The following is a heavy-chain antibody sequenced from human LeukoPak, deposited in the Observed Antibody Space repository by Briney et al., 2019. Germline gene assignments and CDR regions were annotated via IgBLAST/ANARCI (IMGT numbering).Heavy chain of an antibody. CDR1: GFALISYT. J-gene: IGHJ4*02. CDR3: ARDSPTGYSNR. CDR2: ISSSSSYI. V-gene: IGHV3-21*01. Sequence: GGSLRLSCAASGFALISYTMSWARQAPGKGLEWVSSISSSSSYIYYADSVKGRFTISRDNAKNSLYLQMNSLRAEDTAVYYCARDSPTGYSNRWGQGTLVTVSS. D-gene: IGHD6-13*01.